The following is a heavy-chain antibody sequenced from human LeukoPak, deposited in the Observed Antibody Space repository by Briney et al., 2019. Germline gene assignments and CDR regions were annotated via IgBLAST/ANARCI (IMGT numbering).Heavy chain of an antibody. CDR3: ARHKDWFDP. CDR1: GGTFSSYA. V-gene: IGHV5-51*01. Sequence: GASVKVSCKASGGTFSSYAISWVRQMPGKGLEWMGIIYPGDSDTRYSPSFQGQVTISADKSISTAYLQWSSLKASDTAMYYCARHKDWFDPWGQGTLVTVSS. J-gene: IGHJ5*02. CDR2: IYPGDSDT.